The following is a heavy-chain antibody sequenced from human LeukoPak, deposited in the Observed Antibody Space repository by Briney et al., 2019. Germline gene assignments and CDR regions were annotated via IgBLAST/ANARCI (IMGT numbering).Heavy chain of an antibody. V-gene: IGHV1-24*01. D-gene: IGHD1-26*01. J-gene: IGHJ4*02. CDR1: VYTLTQLS. Sequence: ASVKVSCKVSVYTLTQLSMHWVRQAPGKGLEWMGGFDPEDGETIYAQKFQGRVTMTEDTSTDTSYMELSSLRSEDTAVYYCASYQQGATPLFHYWGQGTLVTVSS. CDR3: ASYQQGATPLFHY. CDR2: FDPEDGET.